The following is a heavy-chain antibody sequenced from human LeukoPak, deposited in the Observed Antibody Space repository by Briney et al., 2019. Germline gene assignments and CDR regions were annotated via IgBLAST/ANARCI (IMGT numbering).Heavy chain of an antibody. CDR3: ATLSLDIVAPNPADIFDY. D-gene: IGHD5-12*01. V-gene: IGHV1-69-2*01. CDR1: GYTFTDYY. Sequence: ASVKISCKVSGYTFTDYYMHWVQQAPGKGLEWMGLVDPEDGETIYAEKFQGRVTITADTSTDTAYMELSSLRSEDTAVYYCATLSLDIVAPNPADIFDYWGQGTLVTVSS. J-gene: IGHJ4*02. CDR2: VDPEDGET.